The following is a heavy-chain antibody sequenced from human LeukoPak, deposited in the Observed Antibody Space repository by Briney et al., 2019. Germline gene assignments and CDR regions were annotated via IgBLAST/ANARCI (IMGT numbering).Heavy chain of an antibody. Sequence: SETLSLTCTVSGGSISSFYWSWIRQPAGKGLEWIGRIYTSGSPNYNPSLKSRVTMSIDTSKNQFSLRLSSVTAADTAVYYCAREGYYDSSGGDFDYWGQGTLVTVSS. D-gene: IGHD3-22*01. CDR2: IYTSGSP. J-gene: IGHJ4*02. CDR1: GGSISSFY. V-gene: IGHV4-4*07. CDR3: AREGYYDSSGGDFDY.